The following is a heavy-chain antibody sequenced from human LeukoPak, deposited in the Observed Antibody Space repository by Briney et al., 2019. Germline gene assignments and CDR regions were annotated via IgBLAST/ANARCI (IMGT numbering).Heavy chain of an antibody. V-gene: IGHV3-30*04. D-gene: IGHD2-2*01. CDR2: ISYDGSNK. J-gene: IGHJ4*02. CDR1: GFTFSSYA. Sequence: GGSLRLSCAASGFTFSSYAMHWVRQAPGKGLEWVAVISYDGSNKYYADSVKGRFTISRDNSKNTLYLQMNSPRAEDTAVYYCAGDGDIVVVPAAMAGDPGFDYWGQGTLVTVSS. CDR3: AGDGDIVVVPAAMAGDPGFDY.